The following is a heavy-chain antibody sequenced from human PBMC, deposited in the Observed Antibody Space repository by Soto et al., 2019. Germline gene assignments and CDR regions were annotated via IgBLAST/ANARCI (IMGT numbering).Heavy chain of an antibody. J-gene: IGHJ6*03. D-gene: IGHD6-13*01. CDR3: ARGYRSSWYSRSYYMDV. Sequence: QVQFVQSGAEVKKPGASVKVSCKASGYSFSSYAMHWVRQAPGQSLEWMGWINAGNGDTKYSQKFQGRVTITRDTSASTGYMELSSLRSEDTAVYYCARGYRSSWYSRSYYMDVWGKGTTVTVSS. CDR1: GYSFSSYA. V-gene: IGHV1-3*01. CDR2: INAGNGDT.